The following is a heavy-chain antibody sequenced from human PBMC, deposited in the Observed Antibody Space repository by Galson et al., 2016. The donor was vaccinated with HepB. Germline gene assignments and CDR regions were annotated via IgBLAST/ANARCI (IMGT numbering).Heavy chain of an antibody. J-gene: IGHJ3*01. CDR3: ARVSFWSGSSHSFDV. V-gene: IGHV4-59*01. CDR2: IYYSGRA. D-gene: IGHD3-3*01. CDR1: GGSTNAYY. Sequence: SETLSLTCTVSGGSTNAYYWSWLRQPPGKGLEWLGYIYYSGRANYNPSLKSRITMSVDTSKNQFSLRLTSATAADTAVYSCARVSFWSGSSHSFDVWGQGTMVTVSS.